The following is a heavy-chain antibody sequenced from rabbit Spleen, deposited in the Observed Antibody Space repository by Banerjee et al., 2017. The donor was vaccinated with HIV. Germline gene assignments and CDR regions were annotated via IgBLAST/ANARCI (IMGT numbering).Heavy chain of an antibody. J-gene: IGHJ4*01. D-gene: IGHD1-1*01. CDR2: IDPIFGST. Sequence: QEQLEESGGDLVKPGGSLRLSCKASGFDFGNYGLTWVRQAPGKGLEWIGYIDPIFGSTAYASWVNGRFSISRENTQNTVFLQMTSLTVADTATYFCAREAAYYFVLWGQGTLVTVS. CDR1: GFDFGNYG. V-gene: IGHV1S47*01. CDR3: AREAAYYFVL.